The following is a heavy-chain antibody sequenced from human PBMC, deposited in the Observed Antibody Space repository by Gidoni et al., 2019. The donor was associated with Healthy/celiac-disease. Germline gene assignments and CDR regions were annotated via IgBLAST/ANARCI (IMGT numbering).Heavy chain of an antibody. J-gene: IGHJ6*02. CDR1: GGSFSGYY. Sequence: QVQLQQWGAGLLKPSETLSLTCAVYGGSFSGYYWSWIRQPPGKGLEWIGEINHSGSTNYNPSLKSRVTISVDTSKNQFSLKLSSVTAADTAVYYCARGFGSSSSFYYYYGMDVWGQGTTVTVSS. V-gene: IGHV4-34*01. D-gene: IGHD6-6*01. CDR3: ARGFGSSSSFYYYYGMDV. CDR2: INHSGST.